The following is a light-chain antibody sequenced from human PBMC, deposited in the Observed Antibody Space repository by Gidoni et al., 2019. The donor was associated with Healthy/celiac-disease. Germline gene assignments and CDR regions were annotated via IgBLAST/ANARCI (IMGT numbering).Light chain of an antibody. Sequence: DIQMTQSPSSLSASVGDRVTITCRASQSISSYLNWYQQKPGKAPKLLIYAASSLQSGVPSRFSGSGSGPDFALPISSLQPEDFATYYCQQSYSTPPTFGQGTKVEIK. V-gene: IGKV1-39*01. CDR1: QSISSY. CDR2: AAS. CDR3: QQSYSTPPT. J-gene: IGKJ1*01.